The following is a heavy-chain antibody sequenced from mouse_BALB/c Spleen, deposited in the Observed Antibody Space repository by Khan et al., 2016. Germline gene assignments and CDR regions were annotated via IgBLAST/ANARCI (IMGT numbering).Heavy chain of an antibody. J-gene: IGHJ3*01. CDR1: GYSITSGSY. D-gene: IGHD1-1*02. CDR3: ASDGADGWFAY. V-gene: IGHV3-6*02. Sequence: EVQLQESGPGLVKPSQSLSLTCSVTGYSITSGSYWNWNRQFPGNILEWMGYISYDGYNDYNPSLKNRISITRDTSKNPFFLQFNSVPSEDTATYFGASDGADGWFAYWGQGTLVTVSA. CDR2: ISYDGYN.